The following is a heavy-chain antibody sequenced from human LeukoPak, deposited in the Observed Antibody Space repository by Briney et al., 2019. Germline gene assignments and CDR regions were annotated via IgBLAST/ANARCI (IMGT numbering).Heavy chain of an antibody. CDR1: GGSISSSSYY. CDR3: ATGIHYDSSVEDY. D-gene: IGHD3-22*01. CDR2: IYYSGST. V-gene: IGHV4-39*07. J-gene: IGHJ4*02. Sequence: SETLSLTCTVSGGSISSSSYYWGWIRQPPGKGLEWIGSIYYSGSTYYNPSLKSRVTISVDTSKNQFSLKLSSVTAADTAVYYCATGIHYDSSVEDYWGQGTLVTVSS.